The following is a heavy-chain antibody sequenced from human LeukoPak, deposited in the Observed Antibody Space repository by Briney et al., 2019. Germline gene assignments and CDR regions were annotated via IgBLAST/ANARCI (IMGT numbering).Heavy chain of an antibody. Sequence: SETLSLTCAVYGGSFSGYYWSWIPQPPGKGLEWIGEINHSGSTNYNPSLKSRVTISVDTSKNQFSLKLSSVTAADTAVYYCARKGIVPADLPPDLDWFDPWGQGTLVTVSS. V-gene: IGHV4-34*01. CDR1: GGSFSGYY. CDR3: ARKGIVPADLPPDLDWFDP. J-gene: IGHJ5*02. D-gene: IGHD2-2*02. CDR2: INHSGST.